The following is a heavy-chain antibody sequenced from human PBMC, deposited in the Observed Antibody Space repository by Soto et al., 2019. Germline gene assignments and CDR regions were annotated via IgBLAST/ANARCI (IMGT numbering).Heavy chain of an antibody. J-gene: IGHJ5*02. V-gene: IGHV1-69*01. CDR3: ARDHRDIVLMVSFGWFDP. CDR1: GGTFSSYA. CDR2: IIPNFGTA. D-gene: IGHD2-8*01. Sequence: QVQLVQSGAEVKKPGSSVKVSCKASGGTFSSYAISWVRQAPGQGLEWMGGIIPNFGTANYAQKFQGRVTITADESTSTAYMELSSLRSEDTAVYYCARDHRDIVLMVSFGWFDPWGQGTLVTVSS.